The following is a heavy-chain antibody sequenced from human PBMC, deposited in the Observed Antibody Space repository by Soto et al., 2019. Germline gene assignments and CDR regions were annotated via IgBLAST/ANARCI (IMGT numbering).Heavy chain of an antibody. Sequence: EVQLVESGGGLVQPGGSLKLSCAASGFIFSGSAVHWVRQASGKGLEWVGGILSKAGNYATAYPASMRGRFTISRDDSENSAFLQINTLKTEDPAMYYCIRGGTPYYYDYWGQGSLVGVSS. V-gene: IGHV3-73*01. CDR2: ILSKAGNYAT. J-gene: IGHJ4*02. CDR1: GFIFSGSA. CDR3: IRGGTPYYYDY.